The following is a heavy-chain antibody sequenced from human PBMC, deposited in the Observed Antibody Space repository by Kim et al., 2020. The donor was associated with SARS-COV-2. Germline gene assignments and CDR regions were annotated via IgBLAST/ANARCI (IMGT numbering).Heavy chain of an antibody. J-gene: IGHJ4*02. V-gene: IGHV1-24*01. Sequence: ASVKVSCKVSGYTLTELSMHWVRQAPGKGLEWMGGFDPEDGETIYAQKFQGRVTMTEDTSTDTAYMELISLRSEDTAGYFFATAYAWTVEPPAYCGEGT. D-gene: IGHD6-19*01. CDR3: ATAYAWTVEPPAY. CDR1: GYTLTELS. CDR2: FDPEDGET.